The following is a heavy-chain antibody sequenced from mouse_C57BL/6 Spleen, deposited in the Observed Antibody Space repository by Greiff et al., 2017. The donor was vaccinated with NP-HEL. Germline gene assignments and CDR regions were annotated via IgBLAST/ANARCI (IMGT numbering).Heavy chain of an antibody. CDR2: IRNKANNHAT. CDR1: GFTFSDAW. D-gene: IGHD2-14*01. CDR3: TRRGYPTPFDY. Sequence: EVQVVESGGGLVQPGGSMKLSCAASGFTFSDAWMHWVRQSPEKGLEWVAEIRNKANNHATYYAESVKGRFTISRDDSKSSVYLQMNSLRAEDTGIYYCTRRGYPTPFDYWGQGTTLTVSS. V-gene: IGHV6-6*01. J-gene: IGHJ2*01.